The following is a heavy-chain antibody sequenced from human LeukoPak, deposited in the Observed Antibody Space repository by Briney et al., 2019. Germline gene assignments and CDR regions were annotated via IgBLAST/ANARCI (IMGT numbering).Heavy chain of an antibody. Sequence: LSLTCTVSGGSISSYYWSWVRQAPGKGPEWVSGISWNSGSIGYADSVKGRFTISRDNAKNSLYLQMNSLRAEDTALYYCAKDLAAAAPYGMDVWGQGTTVTVSS. D-gene: IGHD6-13*01. V-gene: IGHV3-9*01. CDR2: ISWNSGSI. J-gene: IGHJ6*02. CDR1: GGSISSYY. CDR3: AKDLAAAAPYGMDV.